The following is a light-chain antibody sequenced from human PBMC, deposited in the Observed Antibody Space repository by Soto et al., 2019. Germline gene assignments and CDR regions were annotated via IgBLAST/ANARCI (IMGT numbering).Light chain of an antibody. CDR2: GAS. J-gene: IGKJ5*01. V-gene: IGKV3-20*01. Sequence: DIVLTQSPGTLSLSPGERATLSCRASQSVSSSYLAWYQQEPGQAPRRLIYGASSRATGIPDRFSGSGSGTDFTLTISRLEPEDFAVYYCQKYGSPLFGQGTRLAIK. CDR3: QKYGSPL. CDR1: QSVSSSY.